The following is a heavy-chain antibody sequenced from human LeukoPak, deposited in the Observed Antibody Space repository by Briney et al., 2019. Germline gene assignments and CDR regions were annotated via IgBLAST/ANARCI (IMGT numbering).Heavy chain of an antibody. Sequence: ASVKVSCKASGYTFTSYDINWVRQATGQGLEWMGGIIPIFGTANYAQKFQGRVTITADKSTSTAYMELSSLRSEDTAVYYCARSYYGSGSYYSRHPYYYYYYMDVWGKGTTVTVSS. CDR3: ARSYYGSGSYYSRHPYYYYYYMDV. CDR1: GYTFTSYD. D-gene: IGHD3-10*01. CDR2: IIPIFGTA. V-gene: IGHV1-69*06. J-gene: IGHJ6*03.